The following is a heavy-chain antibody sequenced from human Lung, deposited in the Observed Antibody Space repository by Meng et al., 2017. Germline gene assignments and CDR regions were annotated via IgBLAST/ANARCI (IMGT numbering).Heavy chain of an antibody. J-gene: IGHJ4*02. CDR1: GGSFSDYY. CDR3: ARGPTTMAHDFDY. Sequence: QVVLRQWGAGLLNPSQTLSLPCVFSGGSFSDYYWSWIRQPPGKGLEWIGEINHSGSTNYNPSLESRATISVDTSQNNLSLKLSSVTAADSAVYYCARGPTTMAHDFDYWGQGTLVTASS. V-gene: IGHV4-34*01. D-gene: IGHD4-11*01. CDR2: INHSGST.